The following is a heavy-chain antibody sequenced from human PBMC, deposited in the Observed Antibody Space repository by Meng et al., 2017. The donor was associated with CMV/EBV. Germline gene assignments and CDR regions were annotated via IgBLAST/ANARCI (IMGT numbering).Heavy chain of an antibody. J-gene: IGHJ5*02. D-gene: IGHD3-10*01. Sequence: TFTSYDINWVRQATGQWLEWMGWMNPNSGNTGYAQKFQGRVTMTRNTSISTAYMELSSLRSEDTAVYYCARGQGYYGSGSYWGWFDPWGQGTLVTVSS. V-gene: IGHV1-8*01. CDR1: TFTSYD. CDR2: MNPNSGNT. CDR3: ARGQGYYGSGSYWGWFDP.